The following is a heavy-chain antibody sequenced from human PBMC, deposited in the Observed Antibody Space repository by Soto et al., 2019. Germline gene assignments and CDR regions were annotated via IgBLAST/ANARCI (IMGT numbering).Heavy chain of an antibody. CDR1: GGSFSGHY. V-gene: IGHV4-34*01. CDR3: ARAYGMDV. CDR2: VNHTGSA. J-gene: IGHJ6*02. Sequence: QVQLQQWGAGLLKPSETLSLTCAVYGGSFSGHYWNWIRQPPGKGLEWIGEVNHTGSANYNPSLKIRVTISVDTSKNQFSLRLSSVTAADTAVYYCARAYGMDVWGQGTTVTVPS.